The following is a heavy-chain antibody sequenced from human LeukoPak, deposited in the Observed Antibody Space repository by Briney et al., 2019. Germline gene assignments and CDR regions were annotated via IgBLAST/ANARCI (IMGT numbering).Heavy chain of an antibody. V-gene: IGHV3-48*01. CDR3: ARDGGPITMVRGVTPNQFDY. D-gene: IGHD3-10*01. CDR1: GFTFSSYS. CDR2: ISSSSSTI. J-gene: IGHJ4*02. Sequence: PGGSLRLSCAASGFTFSSYSMNWVRQAPGKGLEWVSYISSSSSTIYYADSVKGRFTISRDNAKSSLYLQMNSLRAEDTAVYYCARDGGPITMVRGVTPNQFDYWGQGTLVTVSS.